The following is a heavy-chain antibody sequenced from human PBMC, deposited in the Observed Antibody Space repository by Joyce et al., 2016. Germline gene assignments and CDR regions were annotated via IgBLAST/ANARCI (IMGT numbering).Heavy chain of an antibody. D-gene: IGHD2-8*02. CDR2: IISSGDTV. V-gene: IGHV3-48*03. CDR3: ARVSWDDAGGAFDV. Sequence: EVHLVESGGGLVQPGGCLRLSCVASGFSFSSHEMNWVRQAPGKGLEWVSYIISSGDTVSYADSVKGRFTISRDNAENSLSLHMNSLRAEDTALYYCARVSWDDAGGAFDVWGQGTMVTVSS. CDR1: GFSFSSHE. J-gene: IGHJ3*01.